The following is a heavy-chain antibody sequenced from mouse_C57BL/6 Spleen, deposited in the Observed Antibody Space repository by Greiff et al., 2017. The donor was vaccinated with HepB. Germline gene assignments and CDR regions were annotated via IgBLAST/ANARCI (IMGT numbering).Heavy chain of an antibody. J-gene: IGHJ3*01. CDR3: AIPLGAAQALAWFAY. Sequence: QVQLQQPGAELVKPGASVKLSCKASGYTFTSYWMQWVKQRPGQGLEWIGEIDPSDSYTNYNQKFKGKATLTVDTSSSTAYMQLSRLTSEDSAVYYCAIPLGAAQALAWFAYWGQGTLVTVSA. V-gene: IGHV1-50*01. CDR2: IDPSDSYT. D-gene: IGHD3-2*02. CDR1: GYTFTSYW.